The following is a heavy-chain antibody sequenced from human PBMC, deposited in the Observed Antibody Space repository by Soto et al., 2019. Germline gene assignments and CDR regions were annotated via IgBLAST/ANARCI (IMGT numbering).Heavy chain of an antibody. CDR3: ARHAAAIAAAGKYFDY. Sequence: GESLKISCKGSGYSFTTYWIGWVRQMPGKGLEWMGIIYPGDSDTRYSPSFQGQVTISADKSISTAYLQWSSLKASDTAMYYCARHAAAIAAAGKYFDYWGQGTLVTVSS. V-gene: IGHV5-51*01. CDR2: IYPGDSDT. CDR1: GYSFTTYW. J-gene: IGHJ4*02. D-gene: IGHD6-13*01.